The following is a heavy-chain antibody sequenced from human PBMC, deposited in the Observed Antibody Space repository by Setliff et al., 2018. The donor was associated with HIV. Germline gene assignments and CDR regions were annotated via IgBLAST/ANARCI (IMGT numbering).Heavy chain of an antibody. D-gene: IGHD3-9*01. V-gene: IGHV4-38-2*02. J-gene: IGHJ4*01. Sequence: SETLSLTCNVSGFSIGNFYYWGWIRQPPGKGLEWIGSLYYSGSTYYNPSLKSRVTISVDTSTDQFSLKVSSVTAADTAVYYCARLRYSVFDYWGHGTLVTVSS. CDR2: LYYSGST. CDR1: GFSIGNFYY. CDR3: ARLRYSVFDY.